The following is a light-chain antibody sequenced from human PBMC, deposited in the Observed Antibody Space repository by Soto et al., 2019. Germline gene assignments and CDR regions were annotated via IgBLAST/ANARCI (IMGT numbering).Light chain of an antibody. CDR2: GAS. CDR1: ESVTSSY. CDR3: QQFDGSPL. V-gene: IGKV3-20*01. Sequence: EIVLTQSPGTLSVSPRESATLSCRASESVTSSYLAWYQQKPGQAPRLLIYGASTRATGVPDRFSGSGSDADFTLTISRLEPEDAALYYCQQFDGSPLFGPGTKVEI. J-gene: IGKJ3*01.